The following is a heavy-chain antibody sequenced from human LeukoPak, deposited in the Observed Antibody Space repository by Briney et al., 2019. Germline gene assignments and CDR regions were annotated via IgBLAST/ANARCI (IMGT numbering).Heavy chain of an antibody. Sequence: SGPTLPHPPQTLTLTCTFPGVSISTSRMCVSWIRQPPGKALEWLPLTLRDDDKYYILSLMTRLTISKDTSKNHEVLIITNMDPVDTGTYYCARIRGCYYDSSGYGRGYGMDVWGQGTTVTVSS. J-gene: IGHJ6*02. D-gene: IGHD3-22*01. V-gene: IGHV2-70*01. CDR1: GVSISTSRMC. CDR2: TLRDDDK. CDR3: ARIRGCYYDSSGYGRGYGMDV.